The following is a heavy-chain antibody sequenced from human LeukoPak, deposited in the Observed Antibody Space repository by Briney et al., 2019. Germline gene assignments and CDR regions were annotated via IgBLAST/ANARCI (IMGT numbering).Heavy chain of an antibody. Sequence: PSETLSLTCAVYGGSFSGYYWSWIRQPPGKGLEWIGEINHSGSTNYNPSLKSRVTISVDTSKNQFSLKLSSVTAADTAVYYCARGGYYDSSGYDFDYWGQGTLVTVSP. D-gene: IGHD3-22*01. CDR1: GGSFSGYY. J-gene: IGHJ4*02. CDR2: INHSGST. CDR3: ARGGYYDSSGYDFDY. V-gene: IGHV4-34*01.